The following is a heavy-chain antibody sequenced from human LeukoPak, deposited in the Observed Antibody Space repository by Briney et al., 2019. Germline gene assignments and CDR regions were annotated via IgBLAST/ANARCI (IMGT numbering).Heavy chain of an antibody. D-gene: IGHD3-10*01. CDR3: ARGRRWFGDNYYMDV. Sequence: PSETLSLTCAVYGGSFSGYYWSWIRQPPGKGLEWIGYIYYSGSTNYNPSLKSRVTISVDTSKNQFSLKLSSVTAADAAVYYCARGRRWFGDNYYMDVWGKGTTVTVSS. V-gene: IGHV4-59*01. J-gene: IGHJ6*03. CDR2: IYYSGST. CDR1: GGSFSGYY.